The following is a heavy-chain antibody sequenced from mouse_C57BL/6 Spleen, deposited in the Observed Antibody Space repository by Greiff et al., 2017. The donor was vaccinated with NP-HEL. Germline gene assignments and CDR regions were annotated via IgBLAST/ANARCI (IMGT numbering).Heavy chain of an antibody. V-gene: IGHV1-55*01. D-gene: IGHD1-1*01. CDR1: GYTFTSYW. J-gene: IGHJ2*01. Sequence: VQLQQPGAELVKPGASVKMSCKASGYTFTSYWITWVKQRPGQGLEWIGDIYPGSGSTNYNEKFKSKATLTVDTSSSTAYMQLSSLTSEDSAVYYCARDYYGSSSFDYWGKGTTLTVSS. CDR2: IYPGSGST. CDR3: ARDYYGSSSFDY.